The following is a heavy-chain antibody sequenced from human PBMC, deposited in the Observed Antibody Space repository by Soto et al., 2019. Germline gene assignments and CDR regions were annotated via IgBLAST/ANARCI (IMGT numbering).Heavy chain of an antibody. CDR3: AKVWVEMSTNDAFDI. Sequence: QVELVESGGGVVHPGTSLRLSCAASGFTFSSYGLHWVRQAPGKGLEWVAGISYDGGSQYYADSVKGRFTISRDDSKNTLYLQMNSPRTEDTAVYHRAKVWVEMSTNDAFDIWGQGTMVTVS. D-gene: IGHD2-21*01. J-gene: IGHJ3*02. CDR1: GFTFSSYG. V-gene: IGHV3-30*18. CDR2: ISYDGGSQ.